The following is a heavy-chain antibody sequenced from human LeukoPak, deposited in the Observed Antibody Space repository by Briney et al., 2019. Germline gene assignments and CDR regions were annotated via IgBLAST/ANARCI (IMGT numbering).Heavy chain of an antibody. CDR3: ARDGPDSFDN. J-gene: IGHJ4*02. Sequence: GGSLRLSCAASGFTFSSYWVNWVRQAPGKGLEWVANIKQDGSEKYYVDSVKGRFTISRGNAKNSLYLQMNSLRADDTAVYYCARDGPDSFDNWGLGTLVTVSS. CDR1: GFTFSSYW. V-gene: IGHV3-7*01. CDR2: IKQDGSEK.